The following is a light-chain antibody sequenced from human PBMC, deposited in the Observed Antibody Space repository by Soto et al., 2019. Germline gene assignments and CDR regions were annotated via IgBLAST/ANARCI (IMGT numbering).Light chain of an antibody. CDR1: QGISGY. V-gene: IGKV1-9*01. CDR3: QQLNTYLIT. Sequence: DVQVTQSPSFLSASVGDRVTITCRASQGISGYLAWYQQKPGKVPKLLIYSTSTLQSGVPSRFSGSASGTEFTLSISGLQPEDFATYYCQQLNTYLITFGQGTRLEIK. CDR2: STS. J-gene: IGKJ5*01.